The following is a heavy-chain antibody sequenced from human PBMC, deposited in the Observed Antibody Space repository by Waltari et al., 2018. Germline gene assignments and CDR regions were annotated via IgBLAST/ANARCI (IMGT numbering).Heavy chain of an antibody. D-gene: IGHD2-2*01. CDR3: ARDYCDRTSCSVA. J-gene: IGHJ5*02. V-gene: IGHV3-53*01. Sequence: EVQLVESGGDLIQPGGSLRLSCAASGFTVSSNYMSWVRQAPGKGLAWVAILYSGGSTYYGDSVKGRFTISRDSSKTTLYLQLNSLRAEDTAVYYCARDYCDRTSCSVAWGQGTLVTVSS. CDR1: GFTVSSNY. CDR2: LYSGGST.